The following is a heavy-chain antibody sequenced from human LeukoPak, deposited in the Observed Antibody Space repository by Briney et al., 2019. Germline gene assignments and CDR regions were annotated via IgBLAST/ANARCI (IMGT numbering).Heavy chain of an antibody. CDR1: AGSISSSSYY. J-gene: IGHJ4*02. V-gene: IGHV4-39*01. Sequence: SETLSLACTVSAGSISSSSYYWGWIRQHPGKGLEWIGSIYYSGSTYYNPSLKSRVTISVDTSKNQFSLKLSSVTAADTAVYYCARRGYSYGQASYFDYWGQGTLVTVSS. D-gene: IGHD5-18*01. CDR2: IYYSGST. CDR3: ARRGYSYGQASYFDY.